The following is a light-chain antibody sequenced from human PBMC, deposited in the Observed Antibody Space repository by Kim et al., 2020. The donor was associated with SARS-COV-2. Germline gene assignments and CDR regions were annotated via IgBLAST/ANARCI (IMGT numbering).Light chain of an antibody. CDR1: RLGNKY. CDR3: QVWESTTTV. Sequence: SYELTQPPSVSVSPGQTASITCSGDRLGNKYVCWYQKKSGQSPVVVMYQDERRPSGIPERFSGSNSGNTATLTISGTQAMAEADSYCQVWESTTTVFGGG. V-gene: IGLV3-1*01. J-gene: IGLJ2*01. CDR2: QDE.